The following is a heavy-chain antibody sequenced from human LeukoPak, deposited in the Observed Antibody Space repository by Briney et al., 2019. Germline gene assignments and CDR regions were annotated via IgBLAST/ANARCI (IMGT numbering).Heavy chain of an antibody. Sequence: SETLSLTCAVYGGSFSGYYWSWIRQPPGKGLEWIGEINHSGSTNYNPSLKSRATISVDTSKNQFSLKLSSVTAADTAVYYCARGSTIFGVVTLDYWGQGTLVTVSS. CDR3: ARGSTIFGVVTLDY. CDR1: GGSFSGYY. J-gene: IGHJ4*02. CDR2: INHSGST. D-gene: IGHD3-3*01. V-gene: IGHV4-34*01.